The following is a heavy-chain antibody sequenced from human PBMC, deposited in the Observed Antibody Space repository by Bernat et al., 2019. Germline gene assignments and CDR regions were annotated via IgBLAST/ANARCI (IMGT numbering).Heavy chain of an antibody. D-gene: IGHD3-10*01. J-gene: IGHJ5*02. CDR2: IYYSGST. V-gene: IGHV4-59*01. Sequence: QVQLQESGPGLVKPSETLSLTCTVSGGSISSYYWSWIRQPPGKGLEWIGYIYYSGSTNYSPSLKSRVTISVDTSKNQFSLKLSSVTAADTAVYYCARDMGGNYYGSGSRTQYNWFDPWGQGTLVTVSS. CDR1: GGSISSYY. CDR3: ARDMGGNYYGSGSRTQYNWFDP.